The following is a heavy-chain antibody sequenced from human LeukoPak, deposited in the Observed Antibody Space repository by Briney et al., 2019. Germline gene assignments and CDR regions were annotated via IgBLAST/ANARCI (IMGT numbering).Heavy chain of an antibody. CDR3: AKDPTAYGSGSYYNPYYYYYYGMDV. Sequence: GGSLRLSCAASGFTFDDYAMPWVRQAPGKGLEWVSLISGDGGSTYYADSVKGRFTISRDNSKNSLYLQMNSLRTEDTALYYCAKDPTAYGSGSYYNPYYYYYYGMDVWGQGTTVTVSS. J-gene: IGHJ6*02. V-gene: IGHV3-43*02. D-gene: IGHD3-10*01. CDR1: GFTFDDYA. CDR2: ISGDGGST.